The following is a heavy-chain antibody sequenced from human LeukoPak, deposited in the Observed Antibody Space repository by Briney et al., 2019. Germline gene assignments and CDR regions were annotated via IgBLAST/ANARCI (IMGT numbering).Heavy chain of an antibody. Sequence: PGGSLRLSCAASGFTFSSYGMHWVRQAPGKGLEWVAFIRYDGSNKYYADSVKGRFTISRDNSKNTLYLQMNSLRAEDTAVYYCARDRAGEGYYYYYYMDVWGKGTTVTVSS. CDR3: ARDRAGEGYYYYYYMDV. V-gene: IGHV3-30*02. J-gene: IGHJ6*03. CDR1: GFTFSSYG. D-gene: IGHD2-21*01. CDR2: IRYDGSNK.